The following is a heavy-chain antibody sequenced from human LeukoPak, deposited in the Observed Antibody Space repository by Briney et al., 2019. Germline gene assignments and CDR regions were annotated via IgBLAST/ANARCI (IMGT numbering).Heavy chain of an antibody. CDR2: ISGSGIST. CDR1: GFTFSNYA. V-gene: IGHV3-23*01. J-gene: IGHJ4*02. Sequence: GGSLSLSCAASGFTFSNYAMNWVRQTQGKGLEWVSSISGSGISTYYADSVKGRFTMSRDNSRTTLFLQMNGLRAEDTAIYYCAKGGSRRFFDWLLSPEYWGQGTLVAVSS. CDR3: AKGGSRRFFDWLLSPEY. D-gene: IGHD3-9*01.